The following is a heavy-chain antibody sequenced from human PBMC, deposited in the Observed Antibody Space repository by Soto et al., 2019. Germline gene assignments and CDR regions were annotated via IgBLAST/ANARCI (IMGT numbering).Heavy chain of an antibody. J-gene: IGHJ4*02. V-gene: IGHV3-23*01. CDR2: ISGIGHST. CDR1: GFPFSIYA. CDR3: AKRIMATIGHFDS. Sequence: GGSLRLSCAASGFPFSIYAMSWVRQAPGKGLEWVSSISGIGHSTYYADSVKGRFTISRDNSKNTLFLQMSSLRAEETAVYYCAKRIMATIGHFDSWGQGTLVTVSS. D-gene: IGHD5-12*01.